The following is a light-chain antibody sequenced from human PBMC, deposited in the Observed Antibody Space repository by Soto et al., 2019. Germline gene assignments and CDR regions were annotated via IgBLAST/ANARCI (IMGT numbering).Light chain of an antibody. J-gene: IGLJ2*01. CDR3: SSYAGSNAVV. V-gene: IGLV1-47*01. Sequence: QSVLTQPPSASGTPGQRVTISCSGSSSNIGSNYVYWYQQLPGTAPKLLIYRNNQRPSGVPDRFSGSKSGTSASLAISGLRSEDEADYYCSSYAGSNAVVFGGGTKVTVL. CDR2: RNN. CDR1: SSNIGSNY.